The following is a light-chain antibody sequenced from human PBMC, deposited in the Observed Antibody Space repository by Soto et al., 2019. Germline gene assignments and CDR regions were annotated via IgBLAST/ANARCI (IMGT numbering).Light chain of an antibody. Sequence: EIVMTQSPDTLSVSPGDRATLSCRASQTVCTNLAWYQQKPGQAPRLLIYGASTRATGVPDRFSGSGSRTEFTLTISSLQSEDFAVYYCQQYNSWPPLTFGQGTKVEIK. CDR2: GAS. J-gene: IGKJ1*01. CDR1: QTVCTN. CDR3: QQYNSWPPLT. V-gene: IGKV3-15*01.